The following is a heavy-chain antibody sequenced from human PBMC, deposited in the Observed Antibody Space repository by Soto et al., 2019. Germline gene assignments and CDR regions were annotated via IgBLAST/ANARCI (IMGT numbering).Heavy chain of an antibody. V-gene: IGHV1-69*12. CDR2: IIPIFGTA. J-gene: IGHJ1*01. CDR3: ARWSIADRGAAYFQH. D-gene: IGHD6-6*01. CDR1: GGTFSSYA. Sequence: QVQLVQSGAEVKKPGSSVKVSCKASGGTFSSYAISWVRQAPGQGLEWMGGIIPIFGTANYAQKFQCRVTITADDSTRTDYMEMSSLRSEDTAVYYCARWSIADRGAAYFQHWGQGTLVTVSS.